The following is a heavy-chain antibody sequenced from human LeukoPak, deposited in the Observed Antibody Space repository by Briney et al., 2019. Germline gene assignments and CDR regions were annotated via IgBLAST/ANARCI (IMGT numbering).Heavy chain of an antibody. CDR1: GFTFNSYA. CDR2: ISASGGST. Sequence: GGSLRLSCAASGFTFNSYAMTWVRQAPGKGLEWVSVISASGGSTYYSDSVKGRFTISRDNSKNTLNLQMNSLRAEDTAVYFCARRMNGTWYYFDYWGQGTLVTVSS. D-gene: IGHD1-1*01. J-gene: IGHJ4*02. CDR3: ARRMNGTWYYFDY. V-gene: IGHV3-23*02.